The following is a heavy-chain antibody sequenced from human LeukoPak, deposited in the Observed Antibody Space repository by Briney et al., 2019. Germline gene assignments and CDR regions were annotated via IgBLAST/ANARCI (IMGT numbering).Heavy chain of an antibody. V-gene: IGHV4-59*01. Sequence: PSETLSLTCTVSGGSIGSYYWSWIRQPPGKGLEWIGYVFYTGGTNYNPSLESRVTISVDTSKNQFSLSLDSLTAADTAVYYCARGFASCYPPFPFDCWGQIVLVTVSS. CDR3: ARGFASCYPPFPFDC. J-gene: IGHJ4*02. CDR2: VFYTGGT. CDR1: GGSIGSYY. D-gene: IGHD3-10*01.